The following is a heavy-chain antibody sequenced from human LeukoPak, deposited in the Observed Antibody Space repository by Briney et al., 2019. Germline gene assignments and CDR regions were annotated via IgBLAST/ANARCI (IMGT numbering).Heavy chain of an antibody. CDR1: GYTLTELS. CDR2: FDPEDGET. Sequence: AASVKVSCKVSGYTLTELSMHWVRQAPGKGLEWMGGFDPEDGETIYAQKLQGRVTVTTDTSTSTAYMELRSLRSDDTAVYYCARGDYMDVWGKGTTVTVSS. V-gene: IGHV1-24*01. CDR3: ARGDYMDV. J-gene: IGHJ6*03.